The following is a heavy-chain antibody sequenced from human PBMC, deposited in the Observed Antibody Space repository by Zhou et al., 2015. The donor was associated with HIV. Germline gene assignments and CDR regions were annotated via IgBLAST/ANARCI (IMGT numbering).Heavy chain of an antibody. CDR2: INPNSGGT. D-gene: IGHD3-10*01. CDR1: GYTFTGYY. J-gene: IGHJ6*02. V-gene: IGHV1-2*02. CDR3: ATSSKYISVRGPTIPYYYGMDV. Sequence: QVQLVQSGAEVKKPGASVKVSCKASGYTFTGYYMHWVRQAPGQGLEWMGWINPNSGGTNYAQKFQGRVTMTRDTSISTAYMELSRLRSDDTAVYYCATSSKYISVRGPTIPYYYGMDVWGQGTTVTVSS.